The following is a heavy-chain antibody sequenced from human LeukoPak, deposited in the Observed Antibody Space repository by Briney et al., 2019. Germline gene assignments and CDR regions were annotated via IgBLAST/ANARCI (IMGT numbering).Heavy chain of an antibody. J-gene: IGHJ4*02. D-gene: IGHD6-13*01. CDR2: ISGSGGST. Sequence: GGSPRLSCAASGFTFSSYAMSWVRQAPGKGLEWVSAISGSGGSTYYADSVKGRFTISRDNSKNTLYLQMNSLRAEDTAVYYCAKQIAAAGTPFDYWGQGTLVTVSS. CDR3: AKQIAAAGTPFDY. CDR1: GFTFSSYA. V-gene: IGHV3-23*01.